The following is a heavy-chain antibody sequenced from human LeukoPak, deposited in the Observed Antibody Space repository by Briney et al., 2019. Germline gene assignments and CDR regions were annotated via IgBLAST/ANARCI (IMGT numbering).Heavy chain of an antibody. CDR2: IYYSGST. Sequence: PSETLSLTCAVSGGSISSGGYSWSWIRQPPGKGLEWIGYIYYSGSTYYNPSLKSRVTISVDTSKNQFSLKLSSVTAADTAVYYCARGGSGRNSPYYYYYYMDVWGKGTTVTVSS. CDR3: ARGGSGRNSPYYYYYYMDV. J-gene: IGHJ6*03. CDR1: GGSISSGGYS. D-gene: IGHD3-10*01. V-gene: IGHV4-30-4*07.